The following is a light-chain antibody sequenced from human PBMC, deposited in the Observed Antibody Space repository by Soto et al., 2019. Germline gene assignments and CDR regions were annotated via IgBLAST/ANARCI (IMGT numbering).Light chain of an antibody. V-gene: IGLV2-14*03. CDR2: DVS. J-gene: IGLJ1*01. CDR3: SSYTTSNTRQIV. CDR1: SSDVGGYNY. Sequence: QSVLTQPASVSGSPGQSITISCTGTSSDVGGYNYVSWYQHHPGKAPKLMIFDVSNRPSGVSNCFSGSKSGNTASLTISWLQPEYEADYYCSSYTTSNTRQIVFGTGTKVTVL.